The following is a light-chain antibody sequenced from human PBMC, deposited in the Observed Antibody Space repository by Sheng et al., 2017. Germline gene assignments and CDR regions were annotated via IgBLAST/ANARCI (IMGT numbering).Light chain of an antibody. CDR1: QSVGSSY. CDR3: QHRSS. V-gene: IGKV3-20*01. CDR2: GAS. J-gene: IGKJ3*01. Sequence: EIVLTQSPGTLSLSPGERATLSCRASQSVGSSYLAWYQQKPGQAPRLLIYGASSRATGVPDRFSGSGSGTDFTLTISRLEPEDFAVYYCQHRSSFGPGTKVDIK.